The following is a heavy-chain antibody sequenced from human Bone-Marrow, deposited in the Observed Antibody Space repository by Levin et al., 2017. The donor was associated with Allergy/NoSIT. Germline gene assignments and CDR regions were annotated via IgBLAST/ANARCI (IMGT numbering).Heavy chain of an antibody. CDR3: AREGRGYSGYDPVGAFDV. J-gene: IGHJ3*01. Sequence: PGASVKVSCKASGGTFSSYSISWVRQAPGQGLEWMGGIIPIFGTANYAQKFQGRVTITADESTSTGYMELSSLRSEDTAFYYCAREGRGYSGYDPVGAFDVWGQGTMVSVSS. D-gene: IGHD5-12*01. V-gene: IGHV1-69*13. CDR1: GGTFSSYS. CDR2: IIPIFGTA.